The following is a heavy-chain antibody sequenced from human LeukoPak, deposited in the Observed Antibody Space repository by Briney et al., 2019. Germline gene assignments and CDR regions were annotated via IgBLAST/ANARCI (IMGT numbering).Heavy chain of an antibody. CDR3: ARTSDYYGSGSTQFLSYYYYGMDV. Sequence: SVKVSCKASGGTFSSYAISWVRQAPGQGLEWMGGIIPIFGTANYAQKFQGRVTITADESTSTAYMELSSLRSEDTAVYYCARTSDYYGSGSTQFLSYYYYGMDVWGQGTTVTVSS. D-gene: IGHD3-10*01. V-gene: IGHV1-69*13. CDR2: IIPIFGTA. J-gene: IGHJ6*02. CDR1: GGTFSSYA.